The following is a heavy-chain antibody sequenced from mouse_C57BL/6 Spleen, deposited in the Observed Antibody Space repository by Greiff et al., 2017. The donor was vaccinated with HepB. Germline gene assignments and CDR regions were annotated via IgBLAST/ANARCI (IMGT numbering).Heavy chain of an antibody. D-gene: IGHD2-3*01. J-gene: IGHJ4*01. V-gene: IGHV1-64*01. CDR2: IHPNSGST. Sequence: QVQLQQPGAELVKPGASVKLSCKASGYTFTSYWMHWVKQRPGQGLEWIGMIHPNSGSTNYNEKFKSKATLTVDKSSSTAYMQLSSLTSEDSAVYYCARGADGYYHYYAMDYWGQGTSVTVSS. CDR1: GYTFTSYW. CDR3: ARGADGYYHYYAMDY.